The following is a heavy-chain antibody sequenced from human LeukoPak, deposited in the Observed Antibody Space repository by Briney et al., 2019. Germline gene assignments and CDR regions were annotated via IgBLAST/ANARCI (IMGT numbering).Heavy chain of an antibody. Sequence: HPGGSLRLSCAASGFTFDDYAMHWVRHAPGKGLEWVSGISWNSGSIGYADSVKGRFTISRDNAKNSLYLQMNSLRAEDTALYYCAKDSHSSSWYAAAFDYWGQGTLVTVSS. J-gene: IGHJ4*02. CDR1: GFTFDDYA. CDR2: ISWNSGSI. CDR3: AKDSHSSSWYAAAFDY. D-gene: IGHD6-13*01. V-gene: IGHV3-9*01.